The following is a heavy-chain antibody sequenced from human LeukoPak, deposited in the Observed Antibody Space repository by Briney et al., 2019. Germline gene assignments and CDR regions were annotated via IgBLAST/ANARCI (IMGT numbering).Heavy chain of an antibody. J-gene: IGHJ4*02. CDR3: ARGPYYYDSSGPGREYSYFDY. CDR2: INPSGGST. CDR1: GYTFTSYY. Sequence: ASVKVSCKASGYTFTSYYMHWVRQAPGQGLEWMGIINPSGGSTSYAQKFQGRVTMTRDTSTSTVYMELSSLRSEDTAVYYCARGPYYYDSSGPGREYSYFDYWGQGTLVTVSS. D-gene: IGHD3-22*01. V-gene: IGHV1-46*01.